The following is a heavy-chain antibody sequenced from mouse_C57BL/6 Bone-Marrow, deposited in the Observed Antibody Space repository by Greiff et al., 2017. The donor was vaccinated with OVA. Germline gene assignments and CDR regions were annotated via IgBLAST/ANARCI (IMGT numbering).Heavy chain of an antibody. Sequence: DVMLVESGGDLVKPGGSLKLSCAASGFTFSSYGMSWVRQTPDKRLEWVATISSGGSYTYYPDSVKGRFTISRDNAKNTLYLQMSSLKSEDTAMYYCASRGGSLFDYWGQGTTLTVSS. CDR3: ASRGGSLFDY. CDR2: ISSGGSYT. V-gene: IGHV5-6*02. D-gene: IGHD6-2*01. J-gene: IGHJ2*01. CDR1: GFTFSSYG.